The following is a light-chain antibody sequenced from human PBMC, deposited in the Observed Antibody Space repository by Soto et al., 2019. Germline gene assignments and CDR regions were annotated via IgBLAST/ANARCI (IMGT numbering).Light chain of an antibody. V-gene: IGKV3D-20*02. CDR2: GVS. J-gene: IGKJ5*01. Sequence: IVLTQSTGTLSLSPGERATLSCRAIQSVNSNYLAWHQQKPGQAPRLLIYGVSSRATGIPDRFSGSGSGTDFTLTISRLEPEDFAVYYCQQRSNWPPITSGQRTLLEIK. CDR1: QSVNSNY. CDR3: QQRSNWPPIT.